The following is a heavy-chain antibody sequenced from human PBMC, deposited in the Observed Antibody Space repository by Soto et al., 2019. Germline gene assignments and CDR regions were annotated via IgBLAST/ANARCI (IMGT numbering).Heavy chain of an antibody. CDR2: IYYNGST. CDR3: TRGNNDFWSGARGMDV. CDR1: GGSISSGDYY. Sequence: QVQLQESGPGLVKASQTLSLTCTVSGGSISSGDYYWSWIRQPPGKGLEWIGYIYYNGSTYYNPSHKSRVTISVDTSKNQFSLKLSSVTAADTAVYYCTRGNNDFWSGARGMDVWGQGTTVTVSS. D-gene: IGHD3-3*01. V-gene: IGHV4-30-4*01. J-gene: IGHJ6*02.